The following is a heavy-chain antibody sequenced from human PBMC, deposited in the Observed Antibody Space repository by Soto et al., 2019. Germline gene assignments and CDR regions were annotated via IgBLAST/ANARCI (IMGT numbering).Heavy chain of an antibody. V-gene: IGHV4-34*01. CDR1: GGSFSDYY. CDR2: VEHSGGT. CDR3: ATRITVFGLLIPPFDP. Sequence: SETLSLTCAVYGGSFSDYYWSWIRQPPGKGLDWIGEVEHSGGTHYNPSLKSRVTMSVDTSKNQFSLRLSSVTAADTAIYYCATRITVFGLLIPPFDPWGQGTQVTVSS. D-gene: IGHD3-3*01. J-gene: IGHJ5*02.